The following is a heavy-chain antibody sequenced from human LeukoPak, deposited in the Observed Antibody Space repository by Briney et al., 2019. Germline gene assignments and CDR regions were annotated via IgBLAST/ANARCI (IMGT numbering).Heavy chain of an antibody. V-gene: IGHV3-21*01. CDR2: ISSSSSYI. CDR1: GFTFSSYS. J-gene: IGHJ3*02. Sequence: GGSLRLSCAASGFTFSSYSMNWVRQAPGKGLEWVSSISSSSSYIYYADSVKGRFTISRDNAKNSLYLQMNSLRAEDTAVYHCARMSEFLWDAFDIWGQGTMVTVSS. CDR3: ARMSEFLWDAFDI. D-gene: IGHD1-14*01.